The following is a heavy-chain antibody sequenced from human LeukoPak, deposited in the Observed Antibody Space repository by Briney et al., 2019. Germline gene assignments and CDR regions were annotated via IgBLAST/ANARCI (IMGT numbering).Heavy chain of an antibody. CDR3: ASLLLGYCSSTSCYQGRGFDY. D-gene: IGHD2-2*01. Sequence: DSIQGRLTISRDNSKNTLYLRMNSLRAEDTAVYYCASLLLGYCSSTSCYQGRGFDYWGQGTLVTVSS. J-gene: IGHJ4*02. V-gene: IGHV3-30*01.